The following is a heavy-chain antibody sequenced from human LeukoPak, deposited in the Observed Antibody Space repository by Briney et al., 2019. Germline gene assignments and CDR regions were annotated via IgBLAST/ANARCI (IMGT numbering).Heavy chain of an antibody. D-gene: IGHD2-21*02. CDR1: GGSFSSYY. CDR3: ARGVVTAPTDY. Sequence: SETLSLTCAVYGGSFSSYYWSWIRQPPGKGLEWIGEINHSGSTNYNPSLKSRVTISVDTSKNQFSLKLSSVTAADTAVYYCARGVVTAPTDYWGQGTLVTVSS. CDR2: INHSGST. V-gene: IGHV4-34*01. J-gene: IGHJ4*02.